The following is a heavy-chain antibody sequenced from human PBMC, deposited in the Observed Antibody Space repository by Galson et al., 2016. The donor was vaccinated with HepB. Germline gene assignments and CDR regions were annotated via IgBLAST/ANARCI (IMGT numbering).Heavy chain of an antibody. CDR3: ARDRAGHLTWSFDL. CDR2: ISASGSDT. V-gene: IGHV3-23*01. CDR1: GFTFSNFA. Sequence: SLRLSCAASGFTFSNFAMSWVRQAPGKGLEWVSTISASGSDTFTADSVNGRFTVSRDISKNTLFLQMNSLRAEDTAIYYCARDRAGHLTWSFDLWGRGTLVAVSS. D-gene: IGHD3-10*01. J-gene: IGHJ2*01.